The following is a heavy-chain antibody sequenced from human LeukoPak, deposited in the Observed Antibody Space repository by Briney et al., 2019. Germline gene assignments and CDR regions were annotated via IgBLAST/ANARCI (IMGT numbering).Heavy chain of an antibody. Sequence: GASVKVSCKASGYTFTSYYMHWVRQAPGEGLEWMGIINPTGGSTSYAQKFQGRVTMTRDTSTSTVYMELSSLRSEDTAVYYCARDHYHKIHSVMVNAPDYWGQGTLVIVSS. J-gene: IGHJ4*02. CDR1: GYTFTSYY. CDR2: INPTGGST. CDR3: ARDHYHKIHSVMVNAPDY. V-gene: IGHV1-46*01. D-gene: IGHD2-21*01.